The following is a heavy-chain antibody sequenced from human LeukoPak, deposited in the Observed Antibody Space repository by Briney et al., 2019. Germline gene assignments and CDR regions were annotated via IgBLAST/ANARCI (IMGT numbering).Heavy chain of an antibody. D-gene: IGHD4-11*01. CDR3: ARNRDYMINWFDP. CDR1: GFTFDDYG. V-gene: IGHV3-20*04. CDR2: INWNGGST. Sequence: GGSLRLSCAASGFTFDDYGMSWVRQAPGKGLEWVSGINWNGGSTGYADSVKGRFTISRDNAKKSLYLQMNSLRVEDTALYYCARNRDYMINWFDPWGQGTLVTVSS. J-gene: IGHJ5*02.